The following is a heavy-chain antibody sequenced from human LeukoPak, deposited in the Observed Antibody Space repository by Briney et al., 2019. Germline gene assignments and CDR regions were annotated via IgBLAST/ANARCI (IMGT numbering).Heavy chain of an antibody. CDR2: VYYSGSA. CDR1: GGSISSDRYY. D-gene: IGHD4-17*01. CDR3: ARHRASVTTNFDY. J-gene: IGHJ4*02. Sequence: SETLSLTCTVSGGSISSDRYYWGWIRQPPGKGLEWIGTVYYSGSAYYNPSLRSRPTLSVDTSKNQFSLKMTSVTAADTAVYYCARHRASVTTNFDYWGQGTLVTVSS. V-gene: IGHV4-39*01.